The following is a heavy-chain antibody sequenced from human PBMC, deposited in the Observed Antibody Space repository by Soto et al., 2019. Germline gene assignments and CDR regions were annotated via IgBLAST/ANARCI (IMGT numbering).Heavy chain of an antibody. J-gene: IGHJ6*02. Sequence: QVHLVQSGTEVKKPGSSVKVSCKASGGTFSSSGFSWVRQAPGQGLEWMGMIVPSLDTTNYAQKFQARVTITADEVTSTAYMELRSLRSEDTAGYYCARWPQPRYTADPYAVDVWGQGTRVIVS. CDR1: GGTFSSSG. V-gene: IGHV1-69*11. D-gene: IGHD3-16*02. CDR3: ARWPQPRYTADPYAVDV. CDR2: IVPSLDTT.